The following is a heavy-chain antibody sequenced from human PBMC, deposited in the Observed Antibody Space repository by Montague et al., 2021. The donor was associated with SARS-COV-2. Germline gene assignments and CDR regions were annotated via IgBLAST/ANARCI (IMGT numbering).Heavy chain of an antibody. V-gene: IGHV4-59*13. CDR1: GGSISGYY. J-gene: IGHJ4*02. Sequence: SETLSLTCTVSGGSISGYYWAWIRQPPGKGLEWIGYIYYSGGTNSNPSLKSRVSISVDTSKNQFSLKLSSVTAADTAVYYCARDSHYYDSSGHFDYWGQGTLVTVSS. CDR3: ARDSHYYDSSGHFDY. CDR2: IYYSGGT. D-gene: IGHD3-22*01.